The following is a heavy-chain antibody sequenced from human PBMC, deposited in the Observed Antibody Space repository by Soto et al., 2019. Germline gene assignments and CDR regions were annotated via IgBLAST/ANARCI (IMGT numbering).Heavy chain of an antibody. D-gene: IGHD1-26*01. V-gene: IGHV4-39*01. J-gene: IGHJ1*01. CDR2: IYHSGTT. CDR3: AKHGSNSGSLAEYFQN. Sequence: PPGKGLEWIGSIYHSGTTYYNSSLKSRVTISVDTSRNQFSLKLSSVTAADTAVYYCAKHGSNSGSLAEYFQNWGEAIFLTVS.